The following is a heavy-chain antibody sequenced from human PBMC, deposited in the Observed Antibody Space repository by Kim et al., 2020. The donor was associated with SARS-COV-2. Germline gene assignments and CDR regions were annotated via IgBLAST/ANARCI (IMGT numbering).Heavy chain of an antibody. V-gene: IGHV1-69*13. J-gene: IGHJ5*02. CDR3: ARDWGPGLAAYPWFDP. CDR2: IIPIFGTA. CDR1: GGTFSSYA. Sequence: SVKVSCKASGGTFSSYAISWVRQAPGQGLEWMGGIIPIFGTANYAQKFQGRVTITADESTSTAYMELSSLRSEDTAVYYCARDWGPGLAAYPWFDPWGQGTLVTVSS. D-gene: IGHD3-16*01.